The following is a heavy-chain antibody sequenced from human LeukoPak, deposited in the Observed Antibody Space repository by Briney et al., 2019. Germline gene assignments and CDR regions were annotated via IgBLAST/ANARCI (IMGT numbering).Heavy chain of an antibody. CDR2: INWNGGST. Sequence: GGSLRLSCAASGFTFDDYGMSWVRQAPGKGLEWVSGINWNGGSTGYADSVKGRFTISRDNANNSLYLQMNSLRAEDTALYYCARETSSGYYYYYMDVWGKGTTVTVSS. D-gene: IGHD6-19*01. J-gene: IGHJ6*03. CDR3: ARETSSGYYYYYMDV. V-gene: IGHV3-20*04. CDR1: GFTFDDYG.